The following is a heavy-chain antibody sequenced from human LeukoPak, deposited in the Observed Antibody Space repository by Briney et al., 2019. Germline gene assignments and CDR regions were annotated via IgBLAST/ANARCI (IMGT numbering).Heavy chain of an antibody. V-gene: IGHV3-30*02. CDR1: GFTFTNYC. Sequence: PGGSLRLSCAASGFTFTNYCMHWVRQAPGKGLEWVAYIASDGNYRDYVDSVRGRFTVSRDNSKNTLYLQMDSLRAEDTAVYYCANLPYNWNEYFDDYWGQGTPVTVSS. CDR2: IASDGNYR. CDR3: ANLPYNWNEYFDDY. J-gene: IGHJ4*02. D-gene: IGHD1-1*01.